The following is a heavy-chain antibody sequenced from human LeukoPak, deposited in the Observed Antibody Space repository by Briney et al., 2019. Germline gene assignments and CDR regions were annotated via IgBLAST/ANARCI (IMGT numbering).Heavy chain of an antibody. D-gene: IGHD6-19*01. J-gene: IGHJ4*02. CDR3: AKGNLRSVWYGIYFDY. V-gene: IGHV3-11*01. CDR1: GFTFSDYY. CDR2: ISSSGSTI. Sequence: PGGSLRLSCAASGFTFSDYYMSWIRQAPGKGLEWVSYISSSGSTIYYADSVKGRFTISRDNAKNSLYLQMNSLRVNDTAIYYCAKGNLRSVWYGIYFDYWGQGTLATVSS.